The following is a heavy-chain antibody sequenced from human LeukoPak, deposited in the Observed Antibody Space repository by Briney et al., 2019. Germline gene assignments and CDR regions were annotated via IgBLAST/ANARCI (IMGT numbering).Heavy chain of an antibody. CDR3: ARGRTDSGYVQALGY. CDR2: ISYDGSNK. D-gene: IGHD5-12*01. Sequence: QSGGSLRLSCAASGFTFSSYAMHWVRQAPGKGLEWVAVISYDGSNKYYADSVKGRFTISRDNSKNTLYLQMNSLRAEDTAVYYCARGRTDSGYVQALGYWGQGTLVTVSS. CDR1: GFTFSSYA. J-gene: IGHJ4*02. V-gene: IGHV3-30-3*01.